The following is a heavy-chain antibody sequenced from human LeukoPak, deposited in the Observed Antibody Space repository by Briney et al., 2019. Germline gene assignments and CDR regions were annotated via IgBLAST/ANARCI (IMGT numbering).Heavy chain of an antibody. J-gene: IGHJ6*03. CDR3: ARELVGQYCSGGSCYNFYYYYYMDV. Sequence: SGTLSLTCTVSGGSITSYYTSWVREPAGEGLWWSLRIYTSVSTNYNPSLKSRVPMSVDTSKNQFSLKLSSVTAADTAVYYCARELVGQYCSGGSCYNFYYYYYMDVWGKGTTVTVSS. CDR2: IYTSVST. V-gene: IGHV4-4*07. D-gene: IGHD2-15*01. CDR1: GGSITSYY.